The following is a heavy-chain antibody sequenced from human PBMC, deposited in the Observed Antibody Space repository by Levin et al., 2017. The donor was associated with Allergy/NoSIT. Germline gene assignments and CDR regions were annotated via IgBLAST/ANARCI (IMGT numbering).Heavy chain of an antibody. V-gene: IGHV1-3*01. CDR2: INAGNGNT. CDR3: ARGWELLYYFDY. CDR1: GYTFTSYA. D-gene: IGHD1-26*01. J-gene: IGHJ4*02. Sequence: ASVKVSCKASGYTFTSYAMHWVRQAPGQRLEWMGWINAGNGNTKYSQKFQGRVTITRDTSASTAYMELSSLRSEDTAVYYCARGWELLYYFDYWGQGTLVTVSS.